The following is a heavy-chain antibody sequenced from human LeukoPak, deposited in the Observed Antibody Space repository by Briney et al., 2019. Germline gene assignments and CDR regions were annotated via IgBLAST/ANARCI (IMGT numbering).Heavy chain of an antibody. CDR2: IESDASNT. CDR3: TRDGSGSPIPFDY. V-gene: IGHV3-74*01. CDR1: GFAFGSHW. J-gene: IGHJ4*02. Sequence: GGSLRLSCAASGFAFGSHWMHCVRQAPGKGLVWVARIESDASNTRYADSVKGRFTISRDNPNKPLYLQMNSLRAEDTAVYYCTRDGSGSPIPFDYWGQGTPVTVS. D-gene: IGHD1-26*01.